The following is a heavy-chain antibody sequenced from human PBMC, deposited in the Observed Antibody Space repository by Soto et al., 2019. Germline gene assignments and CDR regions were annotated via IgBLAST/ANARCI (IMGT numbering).Heavy chain of an antibody. J-gene: IGHJ5*02. D-gene: IGHD3-3*01. Sequence: PSETLSLTCTVSGGSISSYYWSWIRQPPGKGLEWIGYIYYSGSTDYNPSLKSRVTISVGTSKKQFSLKLSSVTAADTAVYYCARDTGEGYYDFWRGYPAPGWFDPWGQGTLVTVSS. CDR3: ARDTGEGYYDFWRGYPAPGWFDP. CDR1: GGSISSYY. V-gene: IGHV4-59*01. CDR2: IYYSGST.